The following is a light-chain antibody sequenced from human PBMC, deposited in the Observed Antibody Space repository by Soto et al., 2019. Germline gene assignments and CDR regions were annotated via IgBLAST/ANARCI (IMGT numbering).Light chain of an antibody. Sequence: DVQMTQSPSTLSASVGDRVTITCRASQNIDNWLAWYQQKPGKAPKLLIYKASNLESGVPSRFSCSGSGTEFTLTISSLEPDDFATYHCQQYSSYSPASFGQGTKVEI. J-gene: IGKJ1*01. V-gene: IGKV1-5*03. CDR1: QNIDNW. CDR2: KAS. CDR3: QQYSSYSPAS.